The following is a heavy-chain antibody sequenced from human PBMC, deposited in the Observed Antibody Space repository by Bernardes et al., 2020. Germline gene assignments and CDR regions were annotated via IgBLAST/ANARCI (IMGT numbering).Heavy chain of an antibody. CDR2: ISRNGKSI. J-gene: IGHJ4*02. Sequence: GGSLRLPCVVSGFTLRDDPINWVRPAPGKGLEWVSYISRNGKSIVYSDSVKGRFTISRDNAENSVYLQMNSLRADDTAVYYCLRDGGHRRFQFWGQGTLVTVSS. CDR1: GFTLRDDP. V-gene: IGHV3-11*01. D-gene: IGHD3-16*01. CDR3: LRDGGHRRFQF.